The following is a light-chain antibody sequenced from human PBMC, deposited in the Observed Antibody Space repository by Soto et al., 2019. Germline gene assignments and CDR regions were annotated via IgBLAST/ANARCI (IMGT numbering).Light chain of an antibody. Sequence: EIVMTQSPATLSVSPGEGATLSCKASQNVYNNLAWYQQRPGQPPRLLIYDASTRATGISARFSGSGYGTEFTPTLSSLQSEDFGVYFCQQCRNWPLTFGGGTKVEIK. CDR2: DAS. CDR1: QNVYNN. J-gene: IGKJ4*01. CDR3: QQCRNWPLT. V-gene: IGKV3-15*01.